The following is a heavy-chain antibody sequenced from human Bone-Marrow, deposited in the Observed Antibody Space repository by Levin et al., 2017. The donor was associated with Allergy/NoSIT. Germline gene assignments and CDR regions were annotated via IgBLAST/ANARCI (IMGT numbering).Heavy chain of an antibody. Sequence: PSETLSLTCAVYGGSFSGYYWSWIRQPPGKGLEWIGEINHSGSTNYNPSLKSRVTISVDTSKNQFSLKLSSVTAADTAVYYCARGQGFGPWGAFDIWGQGTMVTVSS. J-gene: IGHJ3*02. CDR2: INHSGST. D-gene: IGHD3-10*01. CDR1: GGSFSGYY. V-gene: IGHV4-34*01. CDR3: ARGQGFGPWGAFDI.